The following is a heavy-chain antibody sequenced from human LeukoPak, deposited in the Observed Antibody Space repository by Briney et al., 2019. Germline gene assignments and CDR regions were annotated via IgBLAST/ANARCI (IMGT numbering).Heavy chain of an antibody. CDR3: AKPAYGKGSWFDP. D-gene: IGHD4-17*01. Sequence: GGSLRLSCVASGFTVSSNYMTWVRQAPGKGLEWVSAISGSGGSTYYADSVKGRFTISRDNSKNTLYLQMNSLRAEDTAVYYCAKPAYGKGSWFDPWGQGTLVTVSS. CDR2: ISGSGGST. V-gene: IGHV3-23*01. CDR1: GFTVSSNY. J-gene: IGHJ5*02.